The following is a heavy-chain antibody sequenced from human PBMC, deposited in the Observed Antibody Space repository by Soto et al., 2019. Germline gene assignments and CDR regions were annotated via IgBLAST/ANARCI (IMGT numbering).Heavy chain of an antibody. Sequence: XSLKVSCKASAGTFSSYAISWVRQAPGQGLEWMGGIIPIFGTANYAQKFQGRVTITADESTSTAYMELSSLRSEDTAVYYCAGQYCSGGSCIFDYWGQGTLVTASS. D-gene: IGHD2-15*01. J-gene: IGHJ4*02. CDR1: AGTFSSYA. CDR3: AGQYCSGGSCIFDY. CDR2: IIPIFGTA. V-gene: IGHV1-69*13.